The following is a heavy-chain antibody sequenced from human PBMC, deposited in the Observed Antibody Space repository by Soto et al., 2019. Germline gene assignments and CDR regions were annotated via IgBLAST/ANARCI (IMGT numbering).Heavy chain of an antibody. CDR2: NTHRGPP. CDR1: CKSLSGYY. J-gene: IGHJ1*01. D-gene: IGHD1-26*01. Sequence: PSVTLPLTRAVECKSLSGYYWRRIRQPPDKALDGIAANTHRGPPNYTPSLKSRVTISVHTSKNHLFLNMSPVTDADTAMYYCARHPVRSRTIAGAAAFWGHGTLDTVSP. CDR3: ARHPVRSRTIAGAAAF. V-gene: IGHV4-34*01.